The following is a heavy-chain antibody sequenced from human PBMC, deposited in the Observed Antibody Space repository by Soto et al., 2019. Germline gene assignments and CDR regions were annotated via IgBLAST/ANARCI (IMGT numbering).Heavy chain of an antibody. D-gene: IGHD2-21*01. Sequence: QVQLQESGPGLVKPSQTLSLTCTVSGGSISSGGYYWSWIRQHPGKGLEWIGYIYYSGSTYYNPSLKSRVTISVDTSKNQFSLKLSSVPAADTAVYYCAASCVGCGGFNYYGMDVWGKGNTVTVSS. CDR2: IYYSGST. J-gene: IGHJ6*04. V-gene: IGHV4-31*03. CDR1: GGSISSGGYY. CDR3: AASCVGCGGFNYYGMDV.